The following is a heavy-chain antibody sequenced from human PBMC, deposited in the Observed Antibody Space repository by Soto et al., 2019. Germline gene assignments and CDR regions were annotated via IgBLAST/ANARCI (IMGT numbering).Heavy chain of an antibody. CDR2: ISIRGGDE. CDR1: GFTFSSYA. CDR3: ATGTIVARQHLDY. J-gene: IGHJ4*02. D-gene: IGHD6-6*01. V-gene: IGHV3-30*03. Sequence: QVQLVESGGGVVQPGRSLRLSCAASGFTFSSYAMHWARQAPGKGLEWVTVISIRGGDEYYAESVRGRFTISRDVSKNMLYLQMNSLKAEDTAVYYCATGTIVARQHLDYWGQGTLVTVSS.